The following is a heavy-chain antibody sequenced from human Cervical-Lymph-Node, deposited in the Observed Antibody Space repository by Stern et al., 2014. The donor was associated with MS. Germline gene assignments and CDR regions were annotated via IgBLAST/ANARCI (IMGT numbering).Heavy chain of an antibody. CDR1: GFSLSTTGMC. CDR3: ARFVATQGYFDY. V-gene: IGHV2-70*04. CDR2: IDWDDDK. D-gene: IGHD5-12*01. Sequence: QVTLKESGPALVNPTQTLTLTCSFSGFSLSTTGMCVSWIRQPPGKALEWLARIDWDDDKFYSTSLTTRLTISKDTSKNQVVLTMTNMDRVDTATFYCARFVATQGYFDYWGQGTLVTVSS. J-gene: IGHJ4*02.